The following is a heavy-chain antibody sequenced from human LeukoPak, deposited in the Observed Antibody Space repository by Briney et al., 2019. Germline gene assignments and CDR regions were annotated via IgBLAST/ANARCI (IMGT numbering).Heavy chain of an antibody. V-gene: IGHV4-59*08. Sequence: SETLSLTCSVSGGSISSYYWSWIRQPPGKGLEWIGYAYYSGSTNYNPSLKSRVTISVDTSKNQFSLKLSSVTAADTAVYYCARLARGYDFFGYWGQGTLVTVSS. CDR2: AYYSGST. J-gene: IGHJ4*02. CDR3: ARLARGYDFFGY. D-gene: IGHD5-12*01. CDR1: GGSISSYY.